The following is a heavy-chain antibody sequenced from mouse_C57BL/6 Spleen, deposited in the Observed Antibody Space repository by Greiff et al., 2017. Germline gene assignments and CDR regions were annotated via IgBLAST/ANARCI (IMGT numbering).Heavy chain of an antibody. CDR1: GYTFTSYW. D-gene: IGHD2-3*01. CDR3: AREMGDGPFGH. CDR2: IDPSDSET. V-gene: IGHV1-52*01. Sequence: QVQLQQPGAELVRPGSSVKLSCKASGYTFTSYWMHWVKQRPIQGLEWIGNIDPSDSETHYNQKFKDKATLTVDKSSSTAYMQLSSLTSEDSAVFYCAREMGDGPFGHWGQSTTPTVSS. J-gene: IGHJ2*01.